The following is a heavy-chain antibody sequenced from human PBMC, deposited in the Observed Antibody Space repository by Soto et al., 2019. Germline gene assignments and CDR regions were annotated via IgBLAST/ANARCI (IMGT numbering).Heavy chain of an antibody. D-gene: IGHD6-19*01. V-gene: IGHV3-23*01. Sequence: EVQVLESGGGLVQPGGSLRLSCAASGFTFSSYAMSWVRQAPGKGLEWVSAISGSGGSTYYADSVKGRFTISRDNSKNTLYLQMNSLRAEDTAVYYCAKRRDDSGWSQGFDYWGQGTLVTVSS. J-gene: IGHJ4*02. CDR2: ISGSGGST. CDR3: AKRRDDSGWSQGFDY. CDR1: GFTFSSYA.